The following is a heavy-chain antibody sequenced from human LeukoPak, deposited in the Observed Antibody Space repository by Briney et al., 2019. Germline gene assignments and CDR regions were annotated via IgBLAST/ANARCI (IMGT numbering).Heavy chain of an antibody. V-gene: IGHV3-74*01. CDR2: TNGDGSDT. J-gene: IGHJ4*02. CDR1: GFTLSNSW. D-gene: IGHD4-11*01. CDR3: IRDFLTVTTNDY. Sequence: GGSLRLSCAASGFTLSNSWMHWVRQAPGKGLVWVSRTNGDGSDTSYADSVKGRFTISRDSATNTLYLQMNSLRAEDTAVYYCIRDFLTVTTNDYWGQGTLVTVSS.